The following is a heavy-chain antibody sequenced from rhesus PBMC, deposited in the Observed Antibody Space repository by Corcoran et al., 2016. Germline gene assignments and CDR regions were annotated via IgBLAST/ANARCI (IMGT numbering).Heavy chain of an antibody. CDR3: ARGVVVLTAPPDY. CDR2: ISGWSGGCP. Sequence: QVHLQESGPGLVKPLETLSLTCAVSGYSISSGYYWGWIRQSPGKGLDYVGYISGWSGGCPHYPPSRKSRCTISQDTLKNHFSLKLSSVTAADTAVYYCARGVVVLTAPPDYWGQGVLVTVSS. V-gene: IGHV4-99*02. D-gene: IGHD2-15*01. CDR1: GYSISSGYY. J-gene: IGHJ4*01.